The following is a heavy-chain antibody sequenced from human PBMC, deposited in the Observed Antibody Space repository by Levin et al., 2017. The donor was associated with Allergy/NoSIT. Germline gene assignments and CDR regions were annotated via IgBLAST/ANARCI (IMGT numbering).Heavy chain of an antibody. J-gene: IGHJ4*02. V-gene: IGHV3-33*06. CDR3: AKDPGPDYFDH. Sequence: GESLKISCAASGFTFSSYGMHWVRQAPGKGLEWVALIWYDGSNGDHADSVKSRFTISRDNSKNMLYLQMNSLRAEDTAMYYCAKDPGPDYFDHWGQGTRVTVSS. CDR2: IWYDGSNG. CDR1: GFTFSSYG. D-gene: IGHD2-8*02.